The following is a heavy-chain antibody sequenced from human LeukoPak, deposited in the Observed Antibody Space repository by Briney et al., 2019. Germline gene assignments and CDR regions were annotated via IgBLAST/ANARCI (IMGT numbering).Heavy chain of an antibody. V-gene: IGHV3-21*01. D-gene: IGHD4/OR15-4a*01. CDR3: ARDRDPYGGKPFDY. CDR1: GFTFSSYS. Sequence: AGGSLRLSCAASGFTFSSYSMNWVRQAPGKGLEWVSSISSSSSYIYYADSVKGRFTISRDNAKNSLYLQMNSLRAEDTAVYYCARDRDPYGGKPFDYWGQGTQVTVSS. J-gene: IGHJ4*02. CDR2: ISSSSSYI.